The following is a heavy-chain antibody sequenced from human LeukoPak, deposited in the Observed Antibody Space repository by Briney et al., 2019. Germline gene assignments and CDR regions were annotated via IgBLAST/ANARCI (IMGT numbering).Heavy chain of an antibody. Sequence: SVKVSCKASGGTFSSYAISWVRQAPGQGLEWMGGIIPILGTANYAQKFQGRVTITADESTSTAYMELSSLRSEDTAVYYCARGAIHYYGSGSPHDAFDIWGQGTMVTVSS. CDR2: IIPILGTA. V-gene: IGHV1-69*13. CDR1: GGTFSSYA. CDR3: ARGAIHYYGSGSPHDAFDI. D-gene: IGHD3-10*01. J-gene: IGHJ3*02.